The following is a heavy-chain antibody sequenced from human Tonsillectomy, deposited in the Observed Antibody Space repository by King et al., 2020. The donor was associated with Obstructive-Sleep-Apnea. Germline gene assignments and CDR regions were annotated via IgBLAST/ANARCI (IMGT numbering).Heavy chain of an antibody. D-gene: IGHD6-13*01. CDR3: ARGRSSSWYGEATTEDVDY. J-gene: IGHJ4*02. CDR1: GGSISRGDYY. CDR2: IYYSGST. Sequence: VQLQESGPGLVKPSQTLALTCTVSGGSISRGDYYWSWIRQPPGKGLGGIGYIYYSGSTYNNPSLKSRVTISVDKSKNQFSLKLSCVTAADTAVYYCARGRSSSWYGEATTEDVDYWGQGTLVTVSS. V-gene: IGHV4-30-4*01.